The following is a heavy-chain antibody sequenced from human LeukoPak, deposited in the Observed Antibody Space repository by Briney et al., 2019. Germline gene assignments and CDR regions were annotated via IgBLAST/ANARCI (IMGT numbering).Heavy chain of an antibody. CDR2: ISAYNGNT. CDR3: ARDNGGHYYGSGCDY. CDR1: GYTFTSYG. J-gene: IGHJ4*02. Sequence: ASVKVSCKASGYTFTSYGISWVRQAPGQGLEWMGWISAYNGNTNYAQKLQGRVTMTTDTSTSTAYMEPRSLRSDDTAVYYCARDNGGHYYGSGCDYWGQGTLVTVSS. D-gene: IGHD3-10*01. V-gene: IGHV1-18*04.